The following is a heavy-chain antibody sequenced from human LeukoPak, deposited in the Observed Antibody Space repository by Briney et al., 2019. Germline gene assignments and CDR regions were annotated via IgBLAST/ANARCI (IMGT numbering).Heavy chain of an antibody. CDR2: ISSSSSTI. J-gene: IGHJ6*03. CDR3: ARDTVTTSYYYYYMDV. CDR1: GFTFSSYS. Sequence: PGGSLRLSCAASGFTFSSYSMNWVRQAPGKGLEWVSYISSSSSTIYYADSVKGRFTISRDNAKNSLYLQMNSLRAEDTAVYYCARDTVTTSYYYYYMDVWGKGTTVTVSS. V-gene: IGHV3-48*04. D-gene: IGHD4-11*01.